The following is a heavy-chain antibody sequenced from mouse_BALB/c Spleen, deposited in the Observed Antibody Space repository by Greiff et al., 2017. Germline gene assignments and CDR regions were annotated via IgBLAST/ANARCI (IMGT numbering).Heavy chain of an antibody. CDR1: GYAFTNYL. D-gene: IGHD2-3*01. Sequence: VQVVESGAELVRPGTSVKVSCKASGYAFTNYLIEWVKQRPGQGLEWIGVINPGSGGTNYNEKFKGKATLTADKSSSTAYMQLSSLTSDDSAVYFCARDGGYSYYFDYWGQGTTLTVSS. J-gene: IGHJ2*01. CDR2: INPGSGGT. V-gene: IGHV1-54*01. CDR3: ARDGGYSYYFDY.